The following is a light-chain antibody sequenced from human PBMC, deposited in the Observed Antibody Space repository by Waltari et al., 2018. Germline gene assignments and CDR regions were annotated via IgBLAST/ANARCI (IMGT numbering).Light chain of an antibody. CDR1: SSSVASTSY. Sequence: TVLTPEPSVSLSPGGAVTVTCSLSSSSVASTSYATWYQQTPGLPPRPLVYKGNGRSSGVPDRFSGSILGNKAALTITGAQADDESDYYCSMYMGSGIWVFGGRTKWTVL. CDR2: KGN. V-gene: IGLV8-61*01. J-gene: IGLJ3*02. CDR3: SMYMGSGIWV.